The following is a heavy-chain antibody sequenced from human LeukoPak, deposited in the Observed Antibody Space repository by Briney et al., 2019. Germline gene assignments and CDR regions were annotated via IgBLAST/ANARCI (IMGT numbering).Heavy chain of an antibody. Sequence: SETLSLTCTVSDGSISSYYWNWIRQPPGKGLEWIGYIFYSGSINYNPSLKSRVTISVDTSKSQFSLKLSSVTAADTAVYYCARHRGYPYYFDNWGQGTLVTVSS. D-gene: IGHD3-10*01. CDR3: ARHRGYPYYFDN. CDR2: IFYSGSI. CDR1: DGSISSYY. J-gene: IGHJ4*02. V-gene: IGHV4-59*08.